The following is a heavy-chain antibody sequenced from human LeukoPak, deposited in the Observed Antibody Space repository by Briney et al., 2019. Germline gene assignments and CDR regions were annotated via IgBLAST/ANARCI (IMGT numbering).Heavy chain of an antibody. V-gene: IGHV3-23*01. J-gene: IGHJ6*03. D-gene: IGHD2-8*01. CDR3: AKDRGHCTNGVCHNYYYMDV. CDR2: ISGSGDRR. Sequence: PGGSLRLSCVASGISLSNYAMRWVRQAPGKGLEWVSSISGSGDRRDSADSVKGRFTISRDNSKNTLYLEMYSLRAEDTAVYYCAKDRGHCTNGVCHNYYYMDVWGKGTTVTVSS. CDR1: GISLSNYA.